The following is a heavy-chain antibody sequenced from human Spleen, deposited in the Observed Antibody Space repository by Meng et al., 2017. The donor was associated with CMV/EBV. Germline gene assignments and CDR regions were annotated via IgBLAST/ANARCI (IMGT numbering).Heavy chain of an antibody. Sequence: KASGYSGNGYYIHWVRQAPGQGLEWMGWINSKTGGTYSTQRFQGRVTMTRDSSLSTAYMELGRLRSDDTAVYFCVRGGVLQFLEWLFFWGQGTLVTVSS. CDR2: INSKTGGT. J-gene: IGHJ4*02. D-gene: IGHD3-3*01. CDR3: VRGGVLQFLEWLFF. CDR1: GYSGNGYY. V-gene: IGHV1-2*02.